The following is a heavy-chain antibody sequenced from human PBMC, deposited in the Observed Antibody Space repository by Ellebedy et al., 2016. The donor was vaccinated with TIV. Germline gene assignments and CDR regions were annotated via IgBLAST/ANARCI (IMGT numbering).Heavy chain of an antibody. CDR2: ISAYNGNT. Sequence: AASVKVSCKASGYTFTSYGISWARQAPGQGLEWMGWISAYNGNTNYAQKLQGRVTMTTDTSTSTAYMELRSLRSDDTAVYYCATSGAGYYVSWFDPWGQGTLVTVSS. D-gene: IGHD3-9*01. CDR1: GYTFTSYG. CDR3: ATSGAGYYVSWFDP. J-gene: IGHJ5*02. V-gene: IGHV1-18*01.